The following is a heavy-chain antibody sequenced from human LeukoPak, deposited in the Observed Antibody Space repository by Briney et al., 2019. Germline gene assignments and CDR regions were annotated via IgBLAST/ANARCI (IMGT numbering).Heavy chain of an antibody. V-gene: IGHV4-34*01. J-gene: IGHJ5*02. CDR1: GGSFSGYY. CDR2: INHSGST. D-gene: IGHD6-19*01. Sequence: PSETLSLTCAVYGGSFSGYYWSWIRQPPGKGLEWIGEINHSGSTNYNPSLKSRVTISVDTPKNQFSLKLSSVTAADTAVYYCARQSSGWYLFWFDPWGQGTLVTVSS. CDR3: ARQSSGWYLFWFDP.